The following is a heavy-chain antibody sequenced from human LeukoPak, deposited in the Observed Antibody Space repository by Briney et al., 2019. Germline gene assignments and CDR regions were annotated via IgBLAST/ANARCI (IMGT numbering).Heavy chain of an antibody. J-gene: IGHJ4*02. Sequence: ASVKVSCKASVYTFTIYCISWVRQAPGQGRGWMGWISAYNGNTNYAQNLQGRVTMTTDTFKSTAYMELRRLRSEETAVYYCARGNTRSEFDYWGQGTVVRVSS. CDR3: ARGNTRSEFDY. D-gene: IGHD1-26*01. CDR2: ISAYNGNT. V-gene: IGHV1-18*01. CDR1: VYTFTIYC.